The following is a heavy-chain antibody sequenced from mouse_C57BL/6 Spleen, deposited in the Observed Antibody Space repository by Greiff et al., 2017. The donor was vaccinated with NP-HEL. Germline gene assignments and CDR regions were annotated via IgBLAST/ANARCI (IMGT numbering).Heavy chain of an antibody. CDR1: GYTFTDYE. D-gene: IGHD2-3*01. Sequence: VQLQQSGAELVRPGASVTLSCKASGYTFTDYEMHWVKQTPVHGLEWIGAIDPETGGTAYNQKFKGKAILTADKSSITAYMELRSLTSEDSAVYYCTREMVLWMDYWGQGTSVTVSS. J-gene: IGHJ4*01. V-gene: IGHV1-15*01. CDR3: TREMVLWMDY. CDR2: IDPETGGT.